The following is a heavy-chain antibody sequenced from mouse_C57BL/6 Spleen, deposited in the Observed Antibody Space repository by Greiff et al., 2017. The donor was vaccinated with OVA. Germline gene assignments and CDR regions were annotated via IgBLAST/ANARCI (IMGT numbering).Heavy chain of an antibody. CDR1: GFNIKDYY. CDR2: IDPEDGET. CDR3: ALITSPPPY. J-gene: IGHJ3*01. D-gene: IGHD1-1*01. Sequence: EVKLMESGAELVKPGASVKLSCTASGFNIKDYYMHWVKQRTEQGLEWIGRIDPEDGETKYAPKFPGQATITEDPSSNTASLQHSRLTSEDTAVYYCALITSPPPYWGQGTLVTVSA. V-gene: IGHV14-2*01.